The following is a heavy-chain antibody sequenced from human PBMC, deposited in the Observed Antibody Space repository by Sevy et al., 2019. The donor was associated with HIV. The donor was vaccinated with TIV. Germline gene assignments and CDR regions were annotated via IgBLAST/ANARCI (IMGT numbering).Heavy chain of an antibody. CDR3: ARGGYCSGGSCTENFDY. J-gene: IGHJ4*02. Sequence: GGSLRLSCAASGFTVSSNYMSWVRQAPGKGLEWVSVIYSGGSTYYTDSVKGRFTIARENSKNTLYLQMNSLRAEDTAVYYCARGGYCSGGSCTENFDYWGQGTLVTVSS. CDR2: IYSGGST. CDR1: GFTVSSNY. D-gene: IGHD2-15*01. V-gene: IGHV3-53*01.